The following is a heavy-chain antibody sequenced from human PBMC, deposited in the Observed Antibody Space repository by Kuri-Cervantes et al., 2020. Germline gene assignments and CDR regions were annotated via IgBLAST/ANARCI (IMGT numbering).Heavy chain of an antibody. CDR1: GFTFSNYW. D-gene: IGHD6-13*01. J-gene: IGHJ6*02. Sequence: GESLKISCAASGFTFSNYWMSWVRQAPGKGLEWVANIKQDGSEKYYVDSVKGRFTISRDNAKNSLYLQMNSLRAEDTAVYYCARVDSSSWYYYYYGMDVWGQGTTVTVSS. CDR3: ARVDSSSWYYYYYGMDV. CDR2: IKQDGSEK. V-gene: IGHV3-7*01.